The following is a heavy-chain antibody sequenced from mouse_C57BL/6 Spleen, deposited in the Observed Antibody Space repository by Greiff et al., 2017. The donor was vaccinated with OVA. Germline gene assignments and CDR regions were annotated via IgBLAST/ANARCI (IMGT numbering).Heavy chain of an antibody. CDR1: GYTFTSYW. V-gene: IGHV1-55*01. D-gene: IGHD1-1*01. J-gene: IGHJ3*01. CDR2: IYPGSGST. CDR3: ARDYGSSYEWAY. Sequence: VKLQQPGAELVKPGASVKMSCKASGYTFTSYWITWVKQRPGQGLEWIGDIYPGSGSTNYNEKFKSKATLTVDTSSSTAYMQLSSLTSEDSAVYYCARDYGSSYEWAYWGQGTLVTVSA.